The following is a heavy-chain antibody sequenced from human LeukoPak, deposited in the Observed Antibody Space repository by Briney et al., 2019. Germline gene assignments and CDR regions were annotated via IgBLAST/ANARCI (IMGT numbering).Heavy chain of an antibody. CDR1: GGXITSYY. J-gene: IGHJ4*02. V-gene: IGHV4-59*08. CDR2: ISYSGST. Sequence: PSETLSLTCTVSGGXITSYYCTWIRQPPGKGLEWIGYISYSGSTNYSPSLKSRVTISVDTSKNQFSLKLNSVTAADTAVYYCARHKIESGYYTAFDFWGPGILVTVSS. D-gene: IGHD3-3*01. CDR3: ARHKIESGYYTAFDF.